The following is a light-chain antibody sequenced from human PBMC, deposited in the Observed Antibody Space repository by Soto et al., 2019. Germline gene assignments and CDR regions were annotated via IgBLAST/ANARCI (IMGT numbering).Light chain of an antibody. J-gene: IGKJ5*01. CDR1: QSISSW. Sequence: DIQMTQSPSTLSASVGDRVTITCRASQSISSWLAWYQQKPGKAPKLLIYKASSLESGVPSRFSGSGSETEFTLTISSLQPDDFATYYCQKYNSYPITFGQGTRLEIK. CDR3: QKYNSYPIT. V-gene: IGKV1-5*03. CDR2: KAS.